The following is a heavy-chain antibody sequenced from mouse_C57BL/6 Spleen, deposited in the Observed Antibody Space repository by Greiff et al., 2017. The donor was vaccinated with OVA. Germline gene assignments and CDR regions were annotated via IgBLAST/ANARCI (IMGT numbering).Heavy chain of an antibody. V-gene: IGHV5-12*01. CDR3: ARRAYYSNYWYFDV. Sequence: EVKLMESGGGLVQPGGSLKLSCAASGFTFSDYYMYWVRQTPEQRLEWVAYISNGGGSTYYPDTVKGRFTISRDNAKNTLYLQMSRLKSEDKAMYYCARRAYYSNYWYFDVWGTGTTVTVSS. CDR1: GFTFSDYY. D-gene: IGHD2-5*01. J-gene: IGHJ1*03. CDR2: ISNGGGST.